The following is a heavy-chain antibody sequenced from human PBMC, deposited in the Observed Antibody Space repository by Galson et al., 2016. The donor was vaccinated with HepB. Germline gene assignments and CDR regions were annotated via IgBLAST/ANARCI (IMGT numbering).Heavy chain of an antibody. V-gene: IGHV1-69*13. CDR2: VIPIFGTT. CDR3: AREGYNSLDS. CDR1: GYTFTTYA. J-gene: IGHJ4*02. Sequence: SVKVSCKASGYTFTTYAVIWVRQAPGQKLEWMGGVIPIFGTTNIAQDFQGRLTMTADESTNTGYMELSRLTSEDTAVYYCAREGYNSLDSWGQGTLVTVSS. D-gene: IGHD2/OR15-2a*01.